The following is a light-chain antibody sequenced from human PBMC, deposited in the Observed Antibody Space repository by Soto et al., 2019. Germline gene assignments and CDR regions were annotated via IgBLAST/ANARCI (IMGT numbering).Light chain of an antibody. Sequence: QSALTQPASVSGSPGQSITISCTGTSSDVGGYNLVSWYQQHPGKAPKLMIYEDYKRPSGVSTRFSGSKSGNTASLTISGLQADDEADYYCCSYAGTSLRVFGGGTKVTVL. CDR1: SSDVGGYNL. CDR3: CSYAGTSLRV. CDR2: EDY. V-gene: IGLV2-23*01. J-gene: IGLJ3*02.